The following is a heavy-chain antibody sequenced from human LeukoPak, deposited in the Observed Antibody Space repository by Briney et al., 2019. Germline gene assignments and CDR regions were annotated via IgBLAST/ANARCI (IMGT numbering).Heavy chain of an antibody. J-gene: IGHJ4*02. CDR3: AKESGSGYSRGFFDY. Sequence: PGGSLRLSCAASGFTFDDYAMHWVRQAPGKGLEWVSGISWNSGSIGYADSVKGRFTISRDNAKNSLYLQMNSLRAEDTALYYCAKESGSGYSRGFFDYWGQGTLVTVSS. D-gene: IGHD3-3*01. CDR1: GFTFDDYA. CDR2: ISWNSGSI. V-gene: IGHV3-9*01.